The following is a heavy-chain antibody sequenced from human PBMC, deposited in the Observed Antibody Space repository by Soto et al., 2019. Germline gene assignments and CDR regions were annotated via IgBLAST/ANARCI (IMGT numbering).Heavy chain of an antibody. CDR2: ISAYNGYT. CDR1: GYTFTSYG. J-gene: IGHJ5*02. V-gene: IGHV1-18*01. D-gene: IGHD4-17*01. Sequence: QVQLVQSGAEVKKPGASVKVSCKASGYTFTSYGISWVRQAPGQGLEWMGWISAYNGYTNYAQKLQGRVTLTTDTSMSTAYTELRALRADDTAVYYCARSTVVTPRGPWGPGPLVTV. CDR3: ARSTVVTPRGP.